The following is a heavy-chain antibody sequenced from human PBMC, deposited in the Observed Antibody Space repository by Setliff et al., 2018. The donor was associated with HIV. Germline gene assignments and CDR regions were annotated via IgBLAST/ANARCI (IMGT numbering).Heavy chain of an antibody. CDR2: FYHSTT. V-gene: IGHV4-38-2*01. J-gene: IGHJ5*02. CDR3: AGYGGNSFWFDP. D-gene: IGHD2-21*01. CDR1: GYSISSGYY. Sequence: PSETLSLTCVVSGYSISSGYYWGWIRQPPGTGLEWIGSFYHSTTYYNPSLKSRVTISVDTSKNQFSLKLISVTAADTAVYYCAGYGGNSFWFDPWGQGTLVTVSS.